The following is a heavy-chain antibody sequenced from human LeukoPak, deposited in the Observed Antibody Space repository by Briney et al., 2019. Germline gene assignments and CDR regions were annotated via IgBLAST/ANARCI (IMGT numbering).Heavy chain of an antibody. J-gene: IGHJ4*02. D-gene: IGHD4-23*01. V-gene: IGHV4-59*02. CDR2: IYHTGST. CDR3: ARRWSGYFDY. CDR1: GGSVSDYY. Sequence: SETLSLTCTISGGSVSDYYWSWIRQSPGKGLEWIGYIYHTGSTSYSPSLKSRVTISADTSQNQFSLKLSSVTAADTAVYYCARRWSGYFDYWGQGTLVTVSS.